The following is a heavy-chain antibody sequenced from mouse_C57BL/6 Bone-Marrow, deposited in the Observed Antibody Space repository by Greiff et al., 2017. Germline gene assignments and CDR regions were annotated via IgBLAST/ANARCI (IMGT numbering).Heavy chain of an antibody. CDR3: AREDYYSNYFDY. J-gene: IGHJ2*01. Sequence: VQLQQSGPELVKPGASVKISCKASGYSFTGYYMNWVKQSPEKSLEWIGEINPSTGGTTYNQKFKAKATLTVDKSSSTAYMQLKSLTSEDSAVYCCAREDYYSNYFDYWGQGTTLTVSS. CDR2: INPSTGGT. D-gene: IGHD2-5*01. V-gene: IGHV1-42*01. CDR1: GYSFTGYY.